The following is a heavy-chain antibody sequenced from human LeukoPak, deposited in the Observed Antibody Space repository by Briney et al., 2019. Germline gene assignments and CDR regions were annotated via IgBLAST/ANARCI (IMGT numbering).Heavy chain of an antibody. J-gene: IGHJ6*04. CDR2: ISSSSSTI. Sequence: PGGSLRLSCAASGFSFSKYIMNGVRQAPGKGLEWVSYISSSSSTIFYADSVQGRFTISRDNAKNSLHLQMNSLRAEDTAVYYCAGGFPGGVWGKGTTVTVSS. CDR1: GFSFSKYI. V-gene: IGHV3-48*01. D-gene: IGHD3-3*01. CDR3: AGGFPGGV.